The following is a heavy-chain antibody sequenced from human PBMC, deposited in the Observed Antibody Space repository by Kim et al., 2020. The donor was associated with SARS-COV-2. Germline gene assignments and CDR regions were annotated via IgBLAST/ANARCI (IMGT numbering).Heavy chain of an antibody. Sequence: GGSLRLSCAASGFTFGDSAMHWVRQVPGKGLEWVSSIGWNSGKIAYAGSVKGRFTISRDNAKSSLCLQMNSLRVEDTAVYYCAKDSLSGGYDYGFGNFDYWGQGALVTVSS. J-gene: IGHJ4*02. D-gene: IGHD5-18*01. CDR1: GFTFGDSA. V-gene: IGHV3-9*01. CDR2: IGWNSGKI. CDR3: AKDSLSGGYDYGFGNFDY.